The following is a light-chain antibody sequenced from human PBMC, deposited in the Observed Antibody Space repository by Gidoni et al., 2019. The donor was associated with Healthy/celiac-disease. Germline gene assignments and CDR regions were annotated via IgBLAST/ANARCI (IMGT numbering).Light chain of an antibody. CDR2: AAS. Sequence: ELVLTQSPATLSLSPGERATPSCRPSQSVSSYLAWYQQKPGQAPRLLNYAASNRATGIPARFSGSGSGTDFTLTISSLEPEDFAVYYCQQRSNWPWTFGQGTKVEIK. V-gene: IGKV3-11*01. CDR1: QSVSSY. CDR3: QQRSNWPWT. J-gene: IGKJ1*01.